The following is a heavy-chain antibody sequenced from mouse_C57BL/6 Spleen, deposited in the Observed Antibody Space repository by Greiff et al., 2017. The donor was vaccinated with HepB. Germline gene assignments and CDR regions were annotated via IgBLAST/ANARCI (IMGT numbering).Heavy chain of an antibody. J-gene: IGHJ3*01. CDR1: GYTFTDYE. D-gene: IGHD1-1*01. Sequence: QVQLQLSGAELVRPGASVTLSCKASGYTFTDYEMHWVKQTPVHGLEWIGAIDPETGGTAYNQKFKGKAILTADKSSSTAYMELRSMTSEDSAVYYCTPNYGSFAYWGQGTLVTVSA. CDR3: TPNYGSFAY. CDR2: IDPETGGT. V-gene: IGHV1-15*01.